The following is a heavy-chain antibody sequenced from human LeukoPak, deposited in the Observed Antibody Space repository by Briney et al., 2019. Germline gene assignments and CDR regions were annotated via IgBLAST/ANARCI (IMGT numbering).Heavy chain of an antibody. CDR1: GYTFTSYG. V-gene: IGHV1-18*01. CDR3: AGDKSSGSYWFDP. Sequence: ASVKVSCKASGYTFTSYGISWVRQAPGQGLEWMGWISAYNGNTNYAQNLQGRVTMTTDTSTSTTYMELRSLRSDDTAVYYCAGDKSSGSYWFDPWGQGTPVTVSS. D-gene: IGHD6-19*01. J-gene: IGHJ5*02. CDR2: ISAYNGNT.